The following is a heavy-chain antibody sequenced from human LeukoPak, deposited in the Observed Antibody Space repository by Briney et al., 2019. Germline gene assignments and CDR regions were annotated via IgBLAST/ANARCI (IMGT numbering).Heavy chain of an antibody. CDR1: GGSISSGSYY. Sequence: PSETLSLTCTVSGGSISSGSYYWSWIRQPAGKGLEWIGRIYTSGSTNYNPSLKSRVTTSVDTSKNQFSLKLSSVTAADTAVYYCARDQGYSNYYWGQGTLVTVSS. CDR3: ARDQGYSNYY. V-gene: IGHV4-61*02. CDR2: IYTSGST. J-gene: IGHJ4*02. D-gene: IGHD4-11*01.